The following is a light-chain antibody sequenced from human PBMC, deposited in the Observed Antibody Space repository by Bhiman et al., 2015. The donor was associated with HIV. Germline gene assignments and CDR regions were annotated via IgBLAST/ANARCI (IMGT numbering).Light chain of an antibody. CDR3: AAWDDSLNGYVV. Sequence: QSVLTQPPSVSGAPGQRVTISCTGSASNIGAGYDVHWYQHLPGTAPKLLIYDNNNRPSGVPDRISGSKSGTSASLAISGLQSEDEAEYYCAAWDDSLNGYVVFGGGTKLTVL. CDR2: DNN. CDR1: ASNIGAGYD. J-gene: IGLJ2*01. V-gene: IGLV1-50*01.